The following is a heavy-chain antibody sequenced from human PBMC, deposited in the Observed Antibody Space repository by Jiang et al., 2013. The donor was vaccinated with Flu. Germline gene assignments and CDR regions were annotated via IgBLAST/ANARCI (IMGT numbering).Heavy chain of an antibody. V-gene: IGHV3-49*05. CDR2: IRSKTYGGTA. J-gene: IGHJ4*02. D-gene: IGHD3-10*01. Sequence: VQLLESGGGLAKPGRSLRLSCTGSGFTFGDYTMGWFRQAPGKGLEWVTFIRSKTYGGTAEYAASVKDRFTILRDDSKSVAYLQMNSLKTEDTAVYYCTRVYYYGSGSYDQFDYWGQGTLVTVSS. CDR3: TRVYYYGSGSYDQFDY. CDR1: GFTFGDYT.